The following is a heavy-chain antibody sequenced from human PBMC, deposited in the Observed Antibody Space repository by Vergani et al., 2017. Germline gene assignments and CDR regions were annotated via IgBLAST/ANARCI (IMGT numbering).Heavy chain of an antibody. V-gene: IGHV4-30-2*01. D-gene: IGHD4-17*01. CDR3: AREREGFDYGDYPWNAFDI. J-gene: IGHJ3*02. CDR1: GGSISSGGYS. Sequence: QLQLQESGSGLVKPSQTLSLTCAVSGGSISSGGYSWSWIRQPPGKGLEWIGYIYHSGSTYYNPSLKSRVTISVDRSKNQFSLKLSSVTAADTAVYYCAREREGFDYGDYPWNAFDIWGQGTMVTVSS. CDR2: IYHSGST.